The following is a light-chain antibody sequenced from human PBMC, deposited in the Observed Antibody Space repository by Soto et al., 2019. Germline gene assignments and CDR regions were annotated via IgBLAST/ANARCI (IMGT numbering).Light chain of an antibody. J-gene: IGKJ2*01. V-gene: IGKV3-20*01. CDR1: QSVSSTY. Sequence: EIVLTQSPGTVSLSPGERAAFSCRASQSVSSTYLAWYQQKPGQAPRLLIYGASSRATGISDRFSGSGSGTDFTLTISRLEPEDFAVYYCQQYGSSPRTFGQGTKLEIK. CDR2: GAS. CDR3: QQYGSSPRT.